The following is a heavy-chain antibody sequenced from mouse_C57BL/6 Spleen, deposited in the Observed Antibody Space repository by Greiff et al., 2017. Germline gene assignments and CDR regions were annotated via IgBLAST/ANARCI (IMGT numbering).Heavy chain of an antibody. CDR3: ARRRDYSNYDWYFDV. J-gene: IGHJ1*03. CDR2: IDPNSGGT. V-gene: IGHV1-72*01. D-gene: IGHD2-5*01. CDR1: GYTFTSYW. Sequence: VQLQQSGAELVKPGASVKLSCKASGYTFTSYWMHWVKQRPGRGLEWIGRIDPNSGGTKYNEKFKSKATLTVDKPSSTAYMQLSSLTSEDSAVYYCARRRDYSNYDWYFDVWGTGTTVTVSS.